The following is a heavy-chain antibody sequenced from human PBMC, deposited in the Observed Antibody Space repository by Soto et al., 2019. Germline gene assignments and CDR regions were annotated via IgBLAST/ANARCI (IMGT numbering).Heavy chain of an antibody. J-gene: IGHJ4*02. CDR2: VNPILSMS. CDR3: ATSYGSGYRAFDY. CDR1: GYTFTGYN. V-gene: IGHV1-69*02. Sequence: SVKVSCKASGYTFTGYNMHWVRQAPGLGLEWMGRVNPILSMSNYAQKFQGRVTMTADKSTSTAYMELRSLRSEDTAFYYCATSYGSGYRAFDYWGQGALVTVSS. D-gene: IGHD3-10*01.